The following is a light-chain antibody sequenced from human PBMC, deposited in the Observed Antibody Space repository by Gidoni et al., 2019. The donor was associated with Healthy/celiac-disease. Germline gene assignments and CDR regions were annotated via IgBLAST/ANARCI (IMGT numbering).Light chain of an antibody. CDR2: EVS. CDR1: SSDVGVYNY. CDR3: SSYTSSSTV. Sequence: QSALTQPASVSGSPGQSITLSCTGTSSDVGVYNYVSWYQQHPGKAPKLMIYEVSNRPSGVSNRFSGSKSGNTASLTISGLQAEDEADYYCSSYTSSSTVFGGGTKLTVL. V-gene: IGLV2-14*01. J-gene: IGLJ2*01.